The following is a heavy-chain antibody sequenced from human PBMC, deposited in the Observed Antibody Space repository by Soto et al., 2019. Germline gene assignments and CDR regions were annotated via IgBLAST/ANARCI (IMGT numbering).Heavy chain of an antibody. CDR2: IYDSGST. V-gene: IGHV4-30-4*01. CDR3: GRGEGYSYGYL. D-gene: IGHD5-18*01. J-gene: IGHJ4*02. Sequence: QVQLQESGPGLVKPSQTLSLTCTVSGGSISSGDYYWSWIRQPPGKGLEWIGYIYDSGSTYYNPSLKGRVTISVDTSKNQFSLKLSSVTAADTAVYYCGRGEGYSYGYLWGQGILVTVSS. CDR1: GGSISSGDYY.